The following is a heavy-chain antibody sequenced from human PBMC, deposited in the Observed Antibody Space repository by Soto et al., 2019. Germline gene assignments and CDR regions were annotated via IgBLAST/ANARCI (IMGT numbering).Heavy chain of an antibody. Sequence: ASVKVSCKASGYTFTSYGISWVRQAPGQGLEWMGWISAYNGNTNYAQKLQGRVTMTTDTSTSTAYMELGSLRSDDTAVYYCARDQITMIADNWFDPWGQGTLVTVSS. D-gene: IGHD3-22*01. CDR1: GYTFTSYG. V-gene: IGHV1-18*01. CDR2: ISAYNGNT. CDR3: ARDQITMIADNWFDP. J-gene: IGHJ5*02.